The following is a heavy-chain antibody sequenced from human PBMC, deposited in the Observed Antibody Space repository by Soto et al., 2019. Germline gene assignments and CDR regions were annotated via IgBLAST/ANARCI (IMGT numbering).Heavy chain of an antibody. CDR2: IYYSGST. D-gene: IGHD4-17*01. V-gene: IGHV4-39*01. CDR1: GGSISSSSYY. CDR3: ARVDYGDYGAYFDY. J-gene: IGHJ4*02. Sequence: SETLSLTCTVSGGSISSSSYYWGWIRQPAGKGLEWIGSIYYSGSTYYNPSLKSRVTISVDTSKNQFSLKLSSVTAADTAVYYCARVDYGDYGAYFDYWGQGTLVTVSS.